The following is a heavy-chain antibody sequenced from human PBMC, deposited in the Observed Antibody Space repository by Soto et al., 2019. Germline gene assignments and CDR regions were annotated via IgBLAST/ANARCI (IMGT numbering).Heavy chain of an antibody. CDR2: IYPGDSDT. CDR3: ARSRPYYDFWSGYPRHQSPYYGMDV. V-gene: IGHV5-51*01. D-gene: IGHD3-3*01. CDR1: GYSFTSYW. J-gene: IGHJ6*02. Sequence: GESLKISCKGSGYSFTSYWIGWVRQMPGKGLEWMGIIYPGDSDTRYSPSFQGQVTISADKSISTAYLQWSSLKASDTAMYYCARSRPYYDFWSGYPRHQSPYYGMDVWGQGTTVTVSS.